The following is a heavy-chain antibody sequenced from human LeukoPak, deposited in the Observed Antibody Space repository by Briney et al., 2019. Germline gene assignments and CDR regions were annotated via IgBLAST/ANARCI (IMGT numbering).Heavy chain of an antibody. J-gene: IGHJ6*03. Sequence: SETLSLTCTVSGGSISSSSYYWGWIRQPPGKGLEWIGSIYYSGSTYYNPSLKSRVTISVDTSKNQFSLKLSSVTAADTAVYYCARESYDILTGYSHYMDVWGKGTTVTVSS. CDR3: ARESYDILTGYSHYMDV. CDR1: GGSISSSSYY. D-gene: IGHD3-9*01. CDR2: IYYSGST. V-gene: IGHV4-39*07.